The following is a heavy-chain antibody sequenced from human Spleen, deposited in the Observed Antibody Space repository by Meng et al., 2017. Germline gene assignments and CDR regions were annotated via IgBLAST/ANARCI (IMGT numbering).Heavy chain of an antibody. CDR3: ARDLVDSSGY. CDR2: ISYDGSNK. V-gene: IGHV3-30*04. CDR1: GFTFSSYA. J-gene: IGHJ4*02. D-gene: IGHD6-19*01. Sequence: GGSLRLSCAASGFTFSSYATHWVRQAPGKGLEWVAVISYDGSNKYYADSVKGRFTISRDNSKNTLYLQMNSLRAEDTAVYYCARDLVDSSGYWGQGTLVTVSS.